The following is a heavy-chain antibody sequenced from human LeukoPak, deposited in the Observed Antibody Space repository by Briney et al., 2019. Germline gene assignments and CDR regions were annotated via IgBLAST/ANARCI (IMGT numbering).Heavy chain of an antibody. D-gene: IGHD3-22*01. CDR1: GFTFSSYA. CDR2: ISGSGGST. Sequence: GGSLRLSCAASGFTFSSYAMSWVRQAPGKGLEWVSAISGSGGSTYYADSVKGRFTISRDNSKNTLYLQMNSLRAEDTAVYYCAKVGGRAAYYYDSSGYSEGWGQGTLVTVSS. CDR3: AKVGGRAAYYYDSSGYSEG. V-gene: IGHV3-23*01. J-gene: IGHJ4*02.